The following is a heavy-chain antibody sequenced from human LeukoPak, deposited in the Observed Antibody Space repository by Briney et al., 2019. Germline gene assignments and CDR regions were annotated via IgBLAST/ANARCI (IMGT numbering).Heavy chain of an antibody. J-gene: IGHJ3*02. D-gene: IGHD3-10*01. V-gene: IGHV3-53*01. Sequence: GSLRLSCAASISSVNSNYMSWVRQAPGKGLEWVSVLYSGGSKYYADSVKGRFTISRDDSKNMLYLQMNNLRAEDTAVYYCAKGGGWFGELVAFDIWGQGTMVTVSS. CDR3: AKGGGWFGELVAFDI. CDR2: LYSGGSK. CDR1: ISSVNSNY.